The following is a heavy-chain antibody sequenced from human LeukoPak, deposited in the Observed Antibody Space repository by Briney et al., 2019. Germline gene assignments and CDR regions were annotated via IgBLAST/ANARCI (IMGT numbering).Heavy chain of an antibody. CDR2: INSDGYSI. CDR1: GFTFSGYW. D-gene: IGHD6-19*01. CDR3: TRAGYSSGFDS. J-gene: IGHJ5*01. Sequence: WGSLRLSCAASGFTFSGYWMHWVRQAPGKGLVWVSRINSDGYSITYADSVKGRFTISRDNAKNTLYLQMNSLIAEDTAVYFCTRAGYSSGFDSWGHGTLVTVSS. V-gene: IGHV3-74*03.